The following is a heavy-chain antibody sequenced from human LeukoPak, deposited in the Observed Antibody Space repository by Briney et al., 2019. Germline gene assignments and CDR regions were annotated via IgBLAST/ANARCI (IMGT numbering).Heavy chain of an antibody. J-gene: IGHJ4*02. CDR2: IYYSGSP. D-gene: IGHD1-26*01. CDR1: GGSISSYY. CDR3: ARHGGSYSFDY. V-gene: IGHV4-59*08. Sequence: SETLSLTCTVSGGSISSYYWSWIRQPPGKGLEWIGYIYYSGSPNYNPSLKSRVTISLDTSKNQFSLKLSSVTAANTAVYYCARHGGSYSFDYWGQGTLVTVSS.